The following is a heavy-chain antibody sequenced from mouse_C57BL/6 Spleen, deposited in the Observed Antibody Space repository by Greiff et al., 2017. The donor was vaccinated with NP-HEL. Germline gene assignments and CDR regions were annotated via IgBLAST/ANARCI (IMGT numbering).Heavy chain of an antibody. Sequence: QVQLQQPGAELVKPGASVKLSCKASGYTFTSYWMHWVKQRPGQGLEWIGMIHPNSGSTNYNEKFKSKATLTVDKSSSTAYMQLSSLPSEDSAVYYCARGGGYDYDGGYWGQGTTLTVSS. CDR2: IHPNSGST. D-gene: IGHD2-4*01. CDR3: ARGGGYDYDGGY. V-gene: IGHV1-64*01. CDR1: GYTFTSYW. J-gene: IGHJ2*01.